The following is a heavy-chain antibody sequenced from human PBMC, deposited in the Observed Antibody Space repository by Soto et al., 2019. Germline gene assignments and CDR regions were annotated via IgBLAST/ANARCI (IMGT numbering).Heavy chain of an antibody. J-gene: IGHJ4*02. CDR1: GGTFSTYT. Sequence: QVQLVQSGAELKKPGSSVKVSCKASGGTFSTYTFSWVRQAPGQGLEWMGRIIPVTGGANYAQKFQGSATISPDNSPSTASMAFSSLRPYDTAVYYFATHTLTGVVFWGQGTLVTFSS. D-gene: IGHD3-9*01. CDR2: IIPVTGGA. CDR3: ATHTLTGVVF. V-gene: IGHV1-69*02.